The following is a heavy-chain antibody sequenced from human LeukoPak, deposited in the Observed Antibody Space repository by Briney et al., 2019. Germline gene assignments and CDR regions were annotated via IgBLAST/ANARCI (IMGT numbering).Heavy chain of an antibody. CDR2: IYYSGST. CDR3: ARDLGYSYGIDY. CDR1: GGSISSGDYY. J-gene: IGHJ4*02. Sequence: SSETLSLTCTVSGGSISSGDYYWSWIRQPPGKGLEWIGYIYYSGSTYYNPSLKSRVTISVDTSKNQFSLKLSSVTAADTAVYYCARDLGYSYGIDYWGQGTLVTVSS. D-gene: IGHD5-18*01. V-gene: IGHV4-30-4*01.